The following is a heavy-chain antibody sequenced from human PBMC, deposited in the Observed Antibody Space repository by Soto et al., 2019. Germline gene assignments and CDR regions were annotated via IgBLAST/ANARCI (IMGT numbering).Heavy chain of an antibody. CDR2: ISWDGGST. D-gene: IGHD6-13*01. J-gene: IGHJ6*02. Sequence: GGSLRLSCAASGFTFDDYTMHWVRQAPGKGLEWVSLISWDGGSTYYADSVKGRFTISRDNSKNSLYLQMNSLRTEDTALYYCAKDASLAAAGTHLDVWGQGTTVTVSS. V-gene: IGHV3-43*01. CDR1: GFTFDDYT. CDR3: AKDASLAAAGTHLDV.